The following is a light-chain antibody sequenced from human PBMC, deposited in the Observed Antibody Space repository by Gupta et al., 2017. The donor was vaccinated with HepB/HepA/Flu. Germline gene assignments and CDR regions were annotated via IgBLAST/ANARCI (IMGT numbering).Light chain of an antibody. J-gene: IGLJ2*01. CDR2: DVS. CDR3: SSYEGSYTPVV. CDR1: SSDVGGYNC. Sequence: QSALTQPRSVSGSPGQSVTISCTGTSSDVGGYNCVSWYQQHPGTAPKLMMYDVSKRPSGVPDRFSGSKSGNTASLPIYGLQAEDEADYYCSSYEGSYTPVVVGGGTKLTVL. V-gene: IGLV2-11*01.